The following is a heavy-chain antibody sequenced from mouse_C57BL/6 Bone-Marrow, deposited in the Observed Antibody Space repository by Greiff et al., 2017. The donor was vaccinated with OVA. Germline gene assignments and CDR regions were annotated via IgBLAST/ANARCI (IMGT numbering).Heavy chain of an antibody. CDR3: ARPYGNSYYYAMDY. J-gene: IGHJ4*01. V-gene: IGHV1-4*01. Sequence: VQLQQSGAELARPGASVKMSCKASGYTFTSYTMPWVKQRPGQGLEWIGYINPSSGYPKYNQKFKNKATLTADKSSSTAYMQLSRLTSEDSAVYYCARPYGNSYYYAMDYWGQGTSVTVSA. CDR1: GYTFTSYT. CDR2: INPSSGYP. D-gene: IGHD2-1*01.